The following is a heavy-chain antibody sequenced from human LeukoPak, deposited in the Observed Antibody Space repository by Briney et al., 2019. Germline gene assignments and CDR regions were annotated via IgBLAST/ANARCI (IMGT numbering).Heavy chain of an antibody. Sequence: GGSLRLSCAASGFTFSNYGMHWVRQAPGKGLEWVAVISYAGSNKYYADSVKGRFTISRDNSKNTMYLQMNSLRAEDTAVYYCAKQGFGCWGQGTLVTVSS. J-gene: IGHJ4*02. V-gene: IGHV3-30*18. CDR1: GFTFSNYG. CDR3: AKQGFGC. CDR2: ISYAGSNK.